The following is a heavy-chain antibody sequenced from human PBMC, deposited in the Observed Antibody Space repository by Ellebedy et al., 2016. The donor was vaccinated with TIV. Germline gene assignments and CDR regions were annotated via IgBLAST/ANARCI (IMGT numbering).Heavy chain of an antibody. V-gene: IGHV3-74*01. CDR1: GFIFKNFL. J-gene: IGHJ4*02. CDR3: AGHGDRAMTH. Sequence: PGGSLRLSCGASGFIFKNFLMYWVRQAPGKGPEWVSRISGDGRTTNYADSVKGRFTISRDNAENSLYLQMNSLRAEDTAVYYCAGHGDRAMTHWGQGTLVTVSS. D-gene: IGHD5-18*01. CDR2: ISGDGRTT.